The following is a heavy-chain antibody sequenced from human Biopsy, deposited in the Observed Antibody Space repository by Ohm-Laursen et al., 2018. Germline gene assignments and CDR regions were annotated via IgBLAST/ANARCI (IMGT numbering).Heavy chain of an antibody. CDR2: ITNSGGTV. V-gene: IGHV3-11*01. CDR1: GFTFRDYY. J-gene: IGHJ6*02. D-gene: IGHD3-10*01. CDR3: ARPPWGHAYGYYNGMDV. Sequence: PRLSCSASGFTFRDYYMIWIRQPPGKGLEWVSYITNSGGTVYYEDSVKGRFTVSRDNAKNSLYLQMDRLRAEDTAVYYCARPPWGHAYGYYNGMDVWGQGTTVIVSS.